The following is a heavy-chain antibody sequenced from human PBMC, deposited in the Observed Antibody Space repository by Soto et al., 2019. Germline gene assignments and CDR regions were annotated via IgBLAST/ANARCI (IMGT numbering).Heavy chain of an antibody. CDR3: ASGPYYYGSGTYLGVYYYYYGMDV. V-gene: IGHV4-59*01. D-gene: IGHD3-10*01. CDR1: GGSISSYY. Sequence: QVQLQESGPGLVKPSETLSLTCTVSGGSISSYYWSWIRQPPGKGLEWIGYIYYSGSTNYNPSLKSRVTISVDTSKNQFSLKLSSVTAADTAVYYGASGPYYYGSGTYLGVYYYYYGMDVWGQGTTVTVSS. J-gene: IGHJ6*02. CDR2: IYYSGST.